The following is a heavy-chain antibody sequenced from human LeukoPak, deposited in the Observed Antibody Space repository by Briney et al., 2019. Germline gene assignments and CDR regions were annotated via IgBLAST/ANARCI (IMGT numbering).Heavy chain of an antibody. CDR3: AKDILPHDYVWGSYRYVFDY. Sequence: PGGSLRLSCAASGFTFDDYAMHWVRQAPGKGLEWVSGISWNSGSIGYADSVKGRFTISRDNAKNSLYLQMNSLRAEDTALYYCAKDILPHDYVWGSYRYVFDYWGQGTLVTVSS. V-gene: IGHV3-9*01. CDR2: ISWNSGSI. D-gene: IGHD3-16*02. CDR1: GFTFDDYA. J-gene: IGHJ4*02.